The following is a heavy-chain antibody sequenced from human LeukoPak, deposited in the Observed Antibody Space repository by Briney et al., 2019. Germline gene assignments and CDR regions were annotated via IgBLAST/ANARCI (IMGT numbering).Heavy chain of an antibody. CDR1: GYTFTSYA. J-gene: IGHJ4*02. CDR2: INTNTGNP. Sequence: GASVKVSCKASGYTFTSYAMNWVRQAPGQGLEWMGWINTNTGNPTYAQGFTGRFVFSLDTSVSTAYLQISSLKAEDTAVYYCARENHRFGELTPWDWGQGTLVTVSS. V-gene: IGHV7-4-1*02. CDR3: ARENHRFGELTPWD. D-gene: IGHD3-10*01.